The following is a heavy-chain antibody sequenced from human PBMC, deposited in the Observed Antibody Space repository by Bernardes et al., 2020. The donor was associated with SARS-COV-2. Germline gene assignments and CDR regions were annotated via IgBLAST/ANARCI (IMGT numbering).Heavy chain of an antibody. CDR1: GFTFNNFG. CDR3: AKVQAIFWIRPYNSGMDL. CDR2: ISYEGSKK. J-gene: IGHJ6*02. D-gene: IGHD5-18*01. Sequence: GGSLRLSCAASGFTFNNFGMHWVRQAPGRGLEWVAVISYEGSKKYYADSLEGRFTISKDNSKNTVYLQMNNLRSEDTAIYYCAKVQAIFWIRPYNSGMDLWGQGTTVTVS. V-gene: IGHV3-30*18.